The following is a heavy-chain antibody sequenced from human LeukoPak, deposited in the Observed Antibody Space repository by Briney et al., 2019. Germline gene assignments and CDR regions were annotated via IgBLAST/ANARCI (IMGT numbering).Heavy chain of an antibody. CDR2: INHSGST. CDR1: GGSSSGYY. J-gene: IGHJ3*02. V-gene: IGHV4-34*01. D-gene: IGHD1-1*01. Sequence: SETLSLTWAVYGGSSSGYYWSWIRQPPGKGLEWIGEINHSGSTNYNPSLKSRVTISADTSKNQFSLKLSSVTAADTAVYYCARERPLSAFDIWGQGTMVTVSS. CDR3: ARERPLSAFDI.